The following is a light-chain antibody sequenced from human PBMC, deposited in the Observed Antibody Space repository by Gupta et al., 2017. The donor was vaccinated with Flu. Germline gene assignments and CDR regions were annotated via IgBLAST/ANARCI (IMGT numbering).Light chain of an antibody. CDR2: GAS. CDR1: QTISNSY. J-gene: IGKJ1*01. Sequence: TLSLSPGEGATLSCRASQTISNSYLAWYQQKPGQAPRLLIYGASSRATGVPDRFSGSGPGTDFTLTISRLEPGDFAVYYCQQYGSSPPWTFGQGTKVEIK. CDR3: QQYGSSPPWT. V-gene: IGKV3-20*01.